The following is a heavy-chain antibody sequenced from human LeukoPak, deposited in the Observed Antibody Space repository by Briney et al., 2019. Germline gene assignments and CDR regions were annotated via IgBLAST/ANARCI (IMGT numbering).Heavy chain of an antibody. D-gene: IGHD6-13*01. CDR3: ATRVGYSILFDY. J-gene: IGHJ4*02. Sequence: ASVKVSCKVSGYTLTELSMHWVRQAPGKGLEWMGGFDPEDGETIYAQKFQGRVTMTEDTSTDTAYMELSSLRSEDTAVYYCATRVGYSILFDYWGQGTLVTVSS. CDR1: GYTLTELS. V-gene: IGHV1-24*01. CDR2: FDPEDGET.